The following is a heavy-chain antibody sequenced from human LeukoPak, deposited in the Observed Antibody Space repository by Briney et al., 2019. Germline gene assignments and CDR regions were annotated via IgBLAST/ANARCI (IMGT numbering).Heavy chain of an antibody. CDR2: INPNNGGT. Sequence: APVKVSCKASGGTFSSYAISWVRQAPGQGLEWMGWINPNNGGTKYAQKFQGRVTMTRDTSISTAYMELSMLRSDDTALYYCARDPGYRSGWFEYWGQGTLVTVSS. D-gene: IGHD6-19*01. J-gene: IGHJ4*02. CDR1: GGTFSSYA. V-gene: IGHV1-2*02. CDR3: ARDPGYRSGWFEY.